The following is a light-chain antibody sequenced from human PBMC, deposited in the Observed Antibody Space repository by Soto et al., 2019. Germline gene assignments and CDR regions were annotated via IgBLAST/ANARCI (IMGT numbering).Light chain of an antibody. V-gene: IGKV1-39*01. Sequence: DIQMTQSPSSLSASVGDRVTITCRASQTISTYLNWYQQEPGKAPKLLIYAASSLQSGVPSRFSGCVSGTDFTLTISSLQPEDFAAYYCQQSHGIPYTFGQGTKLEIK. CDR1: QTISTY. CDR2: AAS. J-gene: IGKJ2*01. CDR3: QQSHGIPYT.